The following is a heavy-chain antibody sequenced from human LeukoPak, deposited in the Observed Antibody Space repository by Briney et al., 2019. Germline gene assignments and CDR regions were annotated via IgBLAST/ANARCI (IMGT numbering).Heavy chain of an antibody. CDR1: GYAFTGYY. CDR2: INPNSGVT. Sequence: GASVKVSCKSSGYAFTGYYMHWVRQAPGQRLEWMAWINPNSGVTDYAQKFQGRVTMTRDTSISTAYMELSSLRSDDTAVHYCAREVGYYDSTGDYYHYYMDVWGKGTTVTVSS. J-gene: IGHJ6*03. V-gene: IGHV1-2*02. CDR3: AREVGYYDSTGDYYHYYMDV. D-gene: IGHD3-22*01.